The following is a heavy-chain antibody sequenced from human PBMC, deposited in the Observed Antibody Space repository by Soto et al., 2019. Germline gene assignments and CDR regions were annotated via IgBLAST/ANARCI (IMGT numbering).Heavy chain of an antibody. J-gene: IGHJ4*02. CDR2: INPGNGNT. V-gene: IGHV1-3*01. D-gene: IGHD3-22*01. CDR3: ARGGYFDSSNYLAY. CDR1: GYPFTSYG. Sequence: GGSGEDCFKACGYPFTSYGTYLVREAPGRGLEWMGWINPGNGNTKYSQKFQVRVIIERDTSASTAYMELSSLRSENTAVYYCARGGYFDSSNYLAYWGLGTMVTGSS.